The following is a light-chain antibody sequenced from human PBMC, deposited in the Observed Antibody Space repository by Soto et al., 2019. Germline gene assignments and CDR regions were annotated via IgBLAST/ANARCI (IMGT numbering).Light chain of an antibody. CDR2: DAS. CDR1: QSVTTN. V-gene: IGKV3-11*01. CDR3: QQRSKWPLSVT. J-gene: IGKJ5*01. Sequence: EIVLTQSPATLSLSPGERATLSGRASQSVTTNLAWYQQKPGQAPRLLIYDASNRATGIPARFSGSGSGTDFTLTISNLEPEDFALYYCQQRSKWPLSVTFGQGTRLEI.